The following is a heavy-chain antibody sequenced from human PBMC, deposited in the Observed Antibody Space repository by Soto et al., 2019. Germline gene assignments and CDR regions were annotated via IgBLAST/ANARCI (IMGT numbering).Heavy chain of an antibody. CDR3: ARDKGGIVVGVAAKYYGMDV. Sequence: QVQLVQSGAEVKKPGASVKVSCKASGYTFTSYGISWVRQAPGQGLEWMGWISAYNGNTNYAQKLQGRVTMTTDTSTSTAYKELRSLRSDDPAVYYCARDKGGIVVGVAAKYYGMDVWGQGTTVTVSS. CDR1: GYTFTSYG. J-gene: IGHJ6*01. D-gene: IGHD2-15*01. V-gene: IGHV1-18*01. CDR2: ISAYNGNT.